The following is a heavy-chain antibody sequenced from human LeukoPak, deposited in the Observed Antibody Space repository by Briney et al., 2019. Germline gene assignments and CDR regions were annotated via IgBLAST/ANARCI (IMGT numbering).Heavy chain of an antibody. CDR3: ARYSSGWTLYYFDY. CDR1: GGSISSYY. CDR2: IYYSGST. J-gene: IGHJ4*02. Sequence: SETLSLTCTVSGGSISSYYWSWIRQPPGKGLEWIGYIYYSGSTYYNPSLKSRVTISVDTSKNQFSLKLSSVTAADTAVYYCARYSSGWTLYYFDYWGQGTLVTVSS. V-gene: IGHV4-59*12. D-gene: IGHD6-19*01.